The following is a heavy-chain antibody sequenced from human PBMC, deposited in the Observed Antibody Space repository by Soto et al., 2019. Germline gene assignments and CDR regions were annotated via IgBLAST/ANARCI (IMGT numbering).Heavy chain of an antibody. CDR2: IYYSGST. Sequence: SETLSLTCTVSGGSINNYYWSWIRQPPGKGLEWIAYIYYSGSTNYNPSFKSRVIVSVDTSRNQFSLKLSSLTAADTAVYYCARWHSSSGYYGMDVWGQGTTVTSP. J-gene: IGHJ6*02. D-gene: IGHD6-25*01. CDR3: ARWHSSSGYYGMDV. V-gene: IGHV4-59*01. CDR1: GGSINNYY.